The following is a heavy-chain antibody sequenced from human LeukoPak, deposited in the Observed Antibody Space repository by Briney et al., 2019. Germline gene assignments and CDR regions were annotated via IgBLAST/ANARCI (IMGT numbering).Heavy chain of an antibody. D-gene: IGHD1-26*01. Sequence: PGGSLRLSCAASGFTFSSCAMSWVRQAPGKGLEWVSAISGSGGSTYYADSVKGRFTISRDNSKNTLYLQMNSLRAEDTAVYYCAKIPSNIYSGSYLDAFDIWGQGTMVTVSS. CDR3: AKIPSNIYSGSYLDAFDI. CDR2: ISGSGGST. J-gene: IGHJ3*02. V-gene: IGHV3-23*01. CDR1: GFTFSSCA.